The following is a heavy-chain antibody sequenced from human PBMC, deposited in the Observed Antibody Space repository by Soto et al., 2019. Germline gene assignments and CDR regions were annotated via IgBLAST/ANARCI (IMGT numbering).Heavy chain of an antibody. D-gene: IGHD2-2*01. Sequence: GGSLRLSCAASGFTFSSYAMSWVRQAPGKGLEWVSAISGSGGSTYYADSVKGRFTISRDNSKNTLYLQMNSLRAEDTAVYYCARDQLVPAAMFGYYYYYGMDVWGQGTTVTVSS. J-gene: IGHJ6*02. V-gene: IGHV3-23*01. CDR3: ARDQLVPAAMFGYYYYYGMDV. CDR2: ISGSGGST. CDR1: GFTFSSYA.